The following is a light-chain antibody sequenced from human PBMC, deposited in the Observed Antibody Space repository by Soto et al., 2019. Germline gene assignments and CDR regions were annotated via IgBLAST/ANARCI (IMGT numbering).Light chain of an antibody. J-gene: IGKJ1*01. CDR2: WAS. CDR1: QSVLYSSNNKNY. Sequence: DIVMTQSPDSLAVSLGERATINCKSSQSVLYSSNNKNYLAWYQQKPGQPPKLLIYWASIREFGVPDRFSGSGSGTDFTLTISSLQAEDVAVYYCQQYYATPRWTFGQGTKVEIK. V-gene: IGKV4-1*01. CDR3: QQYYATPRWT.